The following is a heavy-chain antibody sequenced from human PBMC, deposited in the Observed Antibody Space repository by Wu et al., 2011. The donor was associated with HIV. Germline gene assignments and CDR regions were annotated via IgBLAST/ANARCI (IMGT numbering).Heavy chain of an antibody. D-gene: IGHD3-22*01. Sequence: QVQLVQSGAEVKKPGSSVKVSCKASGGTFSSYAISWVRQAPGQGLEWMGGIIPIFGTANYAQKFQGRVTITTDESTSTAYMELSSLRSEDTAVYYCARDLVMDYYDSSGPYYFDYWAREPWSPSPQ. V-gene: IGHV1-69*05. CDR3: ARDLVMDYYDSSGPYYFDY. CDR2: IIPIFGTA. J-gene: IGHJ4*02. CDR1: GGTFSSYA.